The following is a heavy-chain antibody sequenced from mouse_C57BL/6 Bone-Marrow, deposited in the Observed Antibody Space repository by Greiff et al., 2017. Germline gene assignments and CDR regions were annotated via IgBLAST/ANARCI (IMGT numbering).Heavy chain of an antibody. CDR1: GFSLTSYG. Sequence: VQRVESGPGLVQPSQSLSITCTVSGFSLTSYGVHWVRQPPGKGLEWLGVIWSGGSTDYNAAFISRLSISKDNSKSQVFFKMNSLQADDTAIYYCAKDHIYYGNLYYAMDYWGQGTSVTVSS. CDR2: IWSGGST. J-gene: IGHJ4*01. CDR3: AKDHIYYGNLYYAMDY. D-gene: IGHD2-1*01. V-gene: IGHV2-4*01.